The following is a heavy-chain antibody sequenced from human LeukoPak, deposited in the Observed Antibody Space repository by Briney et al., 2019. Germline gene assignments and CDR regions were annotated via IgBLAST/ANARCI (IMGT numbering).Heavy chain of an antibody. D-gene: IGHD3-10*01. CDR2: IIPIFGTA. V-gene: IGHV1-69*05. CDR1: GGTFSSYA. Sequence: SVKVSCKASGGTFSSYAISWVRRAPGQGLEWMGGIIPIFGTANYAQKFQGRVTITTDESTSTAYMELSSLRSEDTAVYYCAREWISGGSGSYIRDYWGQGTLVTVSS. J-gene: IGHJ4*02. CDR3: AREWISGGSGSYIRDY.